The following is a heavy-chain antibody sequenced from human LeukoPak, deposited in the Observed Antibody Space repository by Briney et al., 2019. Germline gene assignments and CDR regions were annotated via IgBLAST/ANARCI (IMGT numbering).Heavy chain of an antibody. CDR2: IYYSGST. CDR1: GGSISSYY. V-gene: IGHV4-59*01. J-gene: IGHJ4*02. Sequence: SETLSLTCTVSGGSISSYYWSWIRQPPGKGLEWIGYIYYSGSTNYNPSLKSRVTISVDTSENQFSLKLSSVTAADTAVYYCASFGESRSDYWGQGTLVTVSS. D-gene: IGHD3-10*01. CDR3: ASFGESRSDY.